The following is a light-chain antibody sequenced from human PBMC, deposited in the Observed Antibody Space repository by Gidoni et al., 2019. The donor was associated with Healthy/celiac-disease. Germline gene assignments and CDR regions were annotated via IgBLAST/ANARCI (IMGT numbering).Light chain of an antibody. CDR3: QSYDSSLSGYV. J-gene: IGLJ1*01. CDR2: GNN. Sequence: QSVLTQPPSVSGAPGQRVTISCTGSSSHIGAGYDVHWYQQPPGTAPKLLIYGNNNRPSGVPDRVSGSKSGTSASLASTGLQAEDEADYYCQSYDSSLSGYVVGTGTKVTVL. V-gene: IGLV1-40*01. CDR1: SSHIGAGYD.